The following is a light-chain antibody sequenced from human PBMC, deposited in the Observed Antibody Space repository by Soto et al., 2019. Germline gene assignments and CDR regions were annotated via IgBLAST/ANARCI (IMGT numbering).Light chain of an antibody. Sequence: DIVMTQSPDSLALSLGERATINCKSSQSVLYRSNNKNYFAWYQQKPGQPPKLLIYWASTRESGVPDRFSGSGSGTDFTLTISSLQAEDVAVYYCQQYYSTPWTFGQGTKVEIK. CDR3: QQYYSTPWT. J-gene: IGKJ1*01. CDR2: WAS. CDR1: QSVLYRSNNKNY. V-gene: IGKV4-1*01.